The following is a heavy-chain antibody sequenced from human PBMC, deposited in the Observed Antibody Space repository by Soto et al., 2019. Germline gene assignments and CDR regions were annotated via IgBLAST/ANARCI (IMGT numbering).Heavy chain of an antibody. V-gene: IGHV3-30-3*01. CDR1: GFTFSSYA. Sequence: PGGSLRLSCAASGFTFSSYAMHWVRQAPGKGLEWVAVISYDGSNKYYADSVKGRFTISRDNSKNTLYLQMNSLRAEDTAVYYCANGYGSTIWGQGTLVTVSS. J-gene: IGHJ4*02. CDR2: ISYDGSNK. CDR3: ANGYGSTI. D-gene: IGHD3-10*01.